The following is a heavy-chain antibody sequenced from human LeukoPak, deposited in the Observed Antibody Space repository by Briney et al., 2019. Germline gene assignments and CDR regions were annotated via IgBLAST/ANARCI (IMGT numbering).Heavy chain of an antibody. CDR2: VFDSGRT. Sequence: PSETLSLTCTLSGGSMTTHHWNWIRQTPGKGLEWIEYVFDSGRTKVNPSLKSRVTLSADTSKNQLSLRLSSVTAADTAMYYCTTIKRGDIFGYFDFWGQGILVTVSS. CDR1: GGSMTTHH. CDR3: TTIKRGDIFGYFDF. J-gene: IGHJ4*02. V-gene: IGHV4-59*11. D-gene: IGHD5-18*01.